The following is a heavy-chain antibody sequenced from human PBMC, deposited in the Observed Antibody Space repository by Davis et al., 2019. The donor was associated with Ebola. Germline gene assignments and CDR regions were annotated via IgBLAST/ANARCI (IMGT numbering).Heavy chain of an antibody. D-gene: IGHD3-22*01. J-gene: IGHJ6*02. CDR2: ISYDGSNK. V-gene: IGHV3-30*04. CDR1: GFTFSSYA. Sequence: GESLKISCAASGFTFSSYAMHWVRQAPGKGLAWVAVISYDGSNKYYADSVKGRFTISRDNSKNTLYLQMNSLRAEDTAVYYCTKDSSGWEGYGMDVWGQGTTVTVSS. CDR3: TKDSSGWEGYGMDV.